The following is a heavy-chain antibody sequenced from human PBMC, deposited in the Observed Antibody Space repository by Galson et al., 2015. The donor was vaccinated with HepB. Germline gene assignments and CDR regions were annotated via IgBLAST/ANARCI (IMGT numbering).Heavy chain of an antibody. Sequence: SVKVSCKASGYTFTSYAMNWVRQAPGQGLEWMGWINTNTGNPTYAQGFTGRFVFSLDTSVSTAYLQISSLKAEDTAVYYYARVGEGFGSDPDSAEFFQHWGQGTLVTVSS. CDR2: INTNTGNP. CDR1: GYTFTSYA. J-gene: IGHJ1*01. CDR3: ARVGEGFGSDPDSAEFFQH. V-gene: IGHV7-4-1*02. D-gene: IGHD3-10*01.